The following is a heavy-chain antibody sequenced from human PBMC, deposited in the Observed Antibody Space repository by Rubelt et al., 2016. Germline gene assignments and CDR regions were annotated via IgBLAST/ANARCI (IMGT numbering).Heavy chain of an antibody. V-gene: IGHV4-34*01. Sequence: QVQLQQWGAGLLKPSETLSLTCAVYGGSFSGYYWTWIRQPPGKGLEWIGEINHSGSTNYNPSLKSRVTISIDTSKNEFARRGSSGAGAGSAVYCCARGRCLVVGDDVVDWGQVTLVAVSS. CDR1: GGSFSGYY. J-gene: IGHJ4*02. D-gene: IGHD2-21*01. CDR3: ARGRCLVVGDDVVD. CDR2: INHSGST.